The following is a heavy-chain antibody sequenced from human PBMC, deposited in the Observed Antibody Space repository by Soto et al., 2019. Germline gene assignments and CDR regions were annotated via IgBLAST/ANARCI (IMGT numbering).Heavy chain of an antibody. Sequence: SETLSLTCTVSGGSVSSGSYYWSWIRQPPGKGLEWIGYIYYSGSTNYNPSLKSRVTISVDTSKNQFSLKLSSVTAADTAVYYCARGWVGSSGWYNWFDPWGQGTLVTVSS. CDR3: ARGWVGSSGWYNWFDP. J-gene: IGHJ5*02. CDR1: GGSVSSGSYY. CDR2: IYYSGST. V-gene: IGHV4-61*01. D-gene: IGHD6-19*01.